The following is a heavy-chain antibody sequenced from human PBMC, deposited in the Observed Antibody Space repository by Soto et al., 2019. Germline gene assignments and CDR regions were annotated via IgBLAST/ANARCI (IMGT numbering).Heavy chain of an antibody. V-gene: IGHV6-1*01. D-gene: IGHD2-15*01. CDR3: ARSEEDSDYYYYGLDV. CDR1: GDSVSSSSVA. J-gene: IGHJ6*02. Sequence: SQTLSLTCVISGDSVSSSSVAWNWVRQSPSRGLEWLGRTYYRSRWYSDFAVSVRGRIVINADTSKNQFSLQLDSVTPEDTAVYFCARSEEDSDYYYYGLDVWGQGTTVTVSS. CDR2: TYYRSRWYS.